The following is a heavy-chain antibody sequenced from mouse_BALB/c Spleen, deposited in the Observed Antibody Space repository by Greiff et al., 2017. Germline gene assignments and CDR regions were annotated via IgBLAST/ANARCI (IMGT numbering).Heavy chain of an antibody. CDR1: GFTFSDYY. J-gene: IGHJ4*01. CDR2: ISDGGSYT. D-gene: IGHD2-10*01. CDR3: AIAYYGHYYAMDY. V-gene: IGHV5-4*02. Sequence: EVNLVESGGGLVKPGGSLKLSCAASGFTFSDYYMYWVRQTPEKRLEWVATISDGGSYTYYPDSVKGRFTISRDNAKNNLYLQMSSLKSEDTAMYYCAIAYYGHYYAMDYWGQGTSVTVSS.